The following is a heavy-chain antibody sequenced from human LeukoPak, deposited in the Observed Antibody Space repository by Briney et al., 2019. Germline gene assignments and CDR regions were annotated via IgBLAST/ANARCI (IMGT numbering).Heavy chain of an antibody. CDR1: GGTFSSYA. V-gene: IGHV1-69*13. CDR2: IIPIFGTA. CDR3: ARGGSLLWFGELLVGFDY. D-gene: IGHD3-10*01. J-gene: IGHJ4*02. Sequence: ASVEVSCKASGGTFSSYAISWVRQAPGQGLEWMGGIIPIFGTANYAQKFQGRVTITADESTSTAYMELSSLRSEDTAVYYCARGGSLLWFGELLVGFDYWGQGTLVTVSS.